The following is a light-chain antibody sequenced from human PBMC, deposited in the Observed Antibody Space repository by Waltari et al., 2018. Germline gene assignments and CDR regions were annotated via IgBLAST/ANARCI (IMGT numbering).Light chain of an antibody. CDR3: QQYGSSPLT. J-gene: IGKJ4*01. V-gene: IGKV3-20*01. Sequence: EIVLTQSPGNLSLSPGERATLSCRASQSVSSGYLAWYQQKPGQPPRLLIYDASRRATGIPDRFIGNGSGTDFTLTIIRLEPEDVAVYNCQQYGSSPLTFGGGTKVEIK. CDR1: QSVSSGY. CDR2: DAS.